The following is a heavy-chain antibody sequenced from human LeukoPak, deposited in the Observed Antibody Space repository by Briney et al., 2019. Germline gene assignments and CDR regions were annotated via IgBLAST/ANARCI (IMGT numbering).Heavy chain of an antibody. J-gene: IGHJ3*02. D-gene: IGHD3-22*01. CDR2: IYRGGST. Sequence: GGSLRLSCAASGYTVSNNYMSWVRQAPGKGLEWVSVIYRGGSTYYADSVKGRFTVCRDNSKNTLYLQMNSLRVEDTGVYYCARRENSSGYWAFDIWGQGTMVTVS. CDR1: GYTVSNNY. V-gene: IGHV3-53*01. CDR3: ARRENSSGYWAFDI.